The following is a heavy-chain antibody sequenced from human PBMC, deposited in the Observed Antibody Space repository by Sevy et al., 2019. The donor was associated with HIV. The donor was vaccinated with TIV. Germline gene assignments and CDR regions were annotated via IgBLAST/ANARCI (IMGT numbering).Heavy chain of an antibody. CDR1: GGSITSLY. V-gene: IGHV4-59*08. D-gene: IGHD1-26*01. Sequence: ETLSLTCTVSGGSITSLYWNWIRQPPGKGLEWIANIYYNGHINYNLSLKSWVTLSLDPSKNQFSLRLSSVTAADTAMYYCAGENAWGRGYSWGQGTLVTVSS. CDR2: IYYNGHI. J-gene: IGHJ4*02. CDR3: AGENAWGRGYS.